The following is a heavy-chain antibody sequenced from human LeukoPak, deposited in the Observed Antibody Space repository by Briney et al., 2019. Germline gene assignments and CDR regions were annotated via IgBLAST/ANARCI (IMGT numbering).Heavy chain of an antibody. D-gene: IGHD3-22*01. J-gene: IGHJ4*02. CDR1: GFTFSSYT. Sequence: GGSLRLSCAASGFTFSSYTMNWVRKGPGKGLEWVSSISTSSSYIHYADSVKGRLTISRDNSKNSLYLQMNSLRTEDTALYYCAKVGPPDYDSSGYTTGSDYWGQGTLVTVSS. V-gene: IGHV3-21*04. CDR3: AKVGPPDYDSSGYTTGSDY. CDR2: ISTSSSYI.